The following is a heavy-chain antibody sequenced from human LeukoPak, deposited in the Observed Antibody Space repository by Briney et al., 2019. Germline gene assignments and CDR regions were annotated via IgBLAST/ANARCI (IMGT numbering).Heavy chain of an antibody. CDR1: GYTLTGYY. CDR2: INPNSGGT. D-gene: IGHD7-27*01. J-gene: IGHJ4*02. Sequence: ASVKVSCKASGYTLTGYYMHWVRQAPGQAPEWMGWINPNSGGTNYAQKFQGRVTMTRDTSISTAYMELSRLRSDDTAVYYCARGEDWGWLDYWGQGTLVTVSS. CDR3: ARGEDWGWLDY. V-gene: IGHV1-2*02.